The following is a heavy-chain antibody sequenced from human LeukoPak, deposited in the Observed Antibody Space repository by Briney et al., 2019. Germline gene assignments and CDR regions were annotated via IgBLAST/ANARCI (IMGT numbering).Heavy chain of an antibody. D-gene: IGHD1-1*01. CDR2: VNEDGSAK. Sequence: TGGSLRPSCVVSGLTFSNYWMIWVRQAPGKGLESVAIVNEDGSAKYYLDSVKGRFTISRDNARNSLYLEMNSLRAEDTAVYYCARDYWRSIDHWGQGTLVTVSS. CDR3: ARDYWRSIDH. V-gene: IGHV3-7*01. J-gene: IGHJ4*02. CDR1: GLTFSNYW.